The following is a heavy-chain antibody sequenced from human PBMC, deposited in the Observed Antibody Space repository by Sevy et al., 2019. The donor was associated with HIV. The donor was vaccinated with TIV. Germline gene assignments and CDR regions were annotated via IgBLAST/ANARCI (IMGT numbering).Heavy chain of an antibody. V-gene: IGHV4-39*01. J-gene: IGHJ4*02. CDR1: GGSISSSSYY. CDR3: PRHTYDSSGSGRSQVHPSFDY. D-gene: IGHD3-22*01. Sequence: SETLSLTCTVSGGSISSSSYYWGWIRQPPGKGLEWIGSIYYSGSTYYNPSLKSRVTISVDTSKNQFSLKLSSVTAADTAVYYCPRHTYDSSGSGRSQVHPSFDYWGQGTLVTVS. CDR2: IYYSGST.